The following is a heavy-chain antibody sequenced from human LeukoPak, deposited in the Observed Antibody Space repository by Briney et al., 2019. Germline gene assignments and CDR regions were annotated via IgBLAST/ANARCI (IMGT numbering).Heavy chain of an antibody. Sequence: SETLSLTCAVYGGSLSGYYWSWIRQPPGKGLEWIGEINHSGSTNYNPSLKSRVTISVDTSKNQFSLKLSSVTAADTAVYYCARGPKAARPLRYYYYYMDVWGKGTTVTVSS. D-gene: IGHD6-6*01. CDR1: GGSLSGYY. CDR3: ARGPKAARPLRYYYYYMDV. V-gene: IGHV4-34*01. CDR2: INHSGST. J-gene: IGHJ6*03.